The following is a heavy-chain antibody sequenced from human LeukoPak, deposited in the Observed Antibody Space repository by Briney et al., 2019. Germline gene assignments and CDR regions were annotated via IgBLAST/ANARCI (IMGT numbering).Heavy chain of an antibody. CDR2: IYSGGST. CDR1: GFTLSSNY. J-gene: IGHJ4*02. Sequence: GGSLRLSCAASGFTLSSNYMSWVRQAPGKGLEWVSVIYSGGSTYYADSVKGRFTISRDNSKNTLYLQMDSLRAEDTAVYYCARVRDGDYEDYWGQGTLVTVSS. D-gene: IGHD4-17*01. CDR3: ARVRDGDYEDY. V-gene: IGHV3-53*01.